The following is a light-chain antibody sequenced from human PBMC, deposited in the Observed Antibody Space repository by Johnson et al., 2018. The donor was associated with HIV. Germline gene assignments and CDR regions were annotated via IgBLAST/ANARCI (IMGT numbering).Light chain of an antibody. V-gene: IGLV1-51*01. CDR2: DNN. CDR3: ATWDSSLSAPYF. J-gene: IGLJ1*01. Sequence: QSVLTQPPSVSAAPGQRVTISCSGSSSNIGNDSVSWYQQLPGTAPELLIYDNNKRPSGIPDRFSGSKSGTSATLGITGLQTGDEADYYCATWDSSLSAPYFFGTGTKVTVL. CDR1: SSNIGNDS.